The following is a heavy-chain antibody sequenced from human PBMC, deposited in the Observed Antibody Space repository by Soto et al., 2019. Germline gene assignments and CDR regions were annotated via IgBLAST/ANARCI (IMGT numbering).Heavy chain of an antibody. Sequence: QVPLVQSGAEVKQPGSSVTVSCKASGGSFSSYAIHWVRQAPGQGLEWMGGIIPMYGPAKYAQRVQARVTMTADESTTTVYIELTSLTSQDTAVYYWARVTAMVRGVIDHGFDPWGHGPLVTVSS. J-gene: IGHJ5*02. CDR3: ARVTAMVRGVIDHGFDP. V-gene: IGHV1-69*01. CDR2: IIPMYGPA. D-gene: IGHD3-10*01. CDR1: GGSFSSYA.